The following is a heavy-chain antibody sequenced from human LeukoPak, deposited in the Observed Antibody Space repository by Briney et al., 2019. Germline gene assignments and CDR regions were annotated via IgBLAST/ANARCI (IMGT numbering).Heavy chain of an antibody. V-gene: IGHV1-2*02. CDR3: AREWDYYAL. D-gene: IGHD3-10*01. CDR2: INPKSSDT. J-gene: IGHJ4*02. CDR1: GYTFTDYY. Sequence: ASVKVSCKASGYTFTDYYMHWVRQAPGQGLEWMGWINPKSSDTRYAQKFQGRLTMTRDSSITTAYMDLSSLRSDDTAVYYCAREWDYYALWGQGTLVTVSS.